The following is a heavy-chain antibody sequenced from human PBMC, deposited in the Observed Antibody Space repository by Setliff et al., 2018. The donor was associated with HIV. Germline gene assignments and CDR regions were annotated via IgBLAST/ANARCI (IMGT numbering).Heavy chain of an antibody. CDR1: GFNFRTSW. D-gene: IGHD3-3*01. Sequence: PGESLKISCQGSGFNFRTSWIGWVRQMPGKGLEWMGIISPDDSDTRYSPSFQGQVTISVDKFTSTDYLQWSSLKASDSAIYYCARHFGISYRSPFDPWGQGTLVTVSS. J-gene: IGHJ5*02. V-gene: IGHV5-51*01. CDR2: ISPDDSDT. CDR3: ARHFGISYRSPFDP.